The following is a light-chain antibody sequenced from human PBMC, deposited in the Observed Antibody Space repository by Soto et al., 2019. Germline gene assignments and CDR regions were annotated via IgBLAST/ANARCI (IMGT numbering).Light chain of an antibody. V-gene: IGLV2-14*01. Sequence: QSALTQPASVSGSPGQSITISCTGTSSDVGGYNYVSWYQQHPGKAPKLMIYDVSNRPSGVSNRFSGSKSGNTAPLTISGLQAEDEADDYCSSYTSSSTPVVFGGGTKLTVL. J-gene: IGLJ2*01. CDR3: SSYTSSSTPVV. CDR1: SSDVGGYNY. CDR2: DVS.